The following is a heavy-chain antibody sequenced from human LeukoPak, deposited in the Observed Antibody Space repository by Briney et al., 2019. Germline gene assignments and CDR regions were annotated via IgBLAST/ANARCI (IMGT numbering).Heavy chain of an antibody. CDR1: GGSISSYY. CDR2: IYYSGST. Sequence: SETLSLTCTVSGGSISSYYWSWIRQPPGKGLEWIGYIYYSGSTNYNPSLKSRVTISVDTSKNQFSLKLSSVTAAGTAVYYCARVPDRIAAAGTCWFDPWGQGTLVTVSS. V-gene: IGHV4-59*01. J-gene: IGHJ5*02. D-gene: IGHD6-13*01. CDR3: ARVPDRIAAAGTCWFDP.